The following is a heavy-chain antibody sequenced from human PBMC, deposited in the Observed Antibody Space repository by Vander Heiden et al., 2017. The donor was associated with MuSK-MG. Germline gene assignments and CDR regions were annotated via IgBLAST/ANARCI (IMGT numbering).Heavy chain of an antibody. Sequence: QVHLVQSGAEVKKPGASVKVSCTASGYTFTNHYIHWVRQAPGQGLEWMGVIHPSGGSTTYAQKFQGRVTMTRDTSTSTVYMELSSLTSEDTAVYYCARELYSSSSGPYYFYGMDVWGQGTTVTVSS. J-gene: IGHJ6*02. D-gene: IGHD6-6*01. CDR3: ARELYSSSSGPYYFYGMDV. V-gene: IGHV1-46*01. CDR2: IHPSGGST. CDR1: GYTFTNHY.